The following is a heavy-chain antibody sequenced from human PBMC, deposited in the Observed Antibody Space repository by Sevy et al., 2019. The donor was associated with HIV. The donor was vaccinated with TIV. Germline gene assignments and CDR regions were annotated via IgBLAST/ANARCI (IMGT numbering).Heavy chain of an antibody. Sequence: SETLSLTCTVSGGSISSYYWSWIRQPPGKGLEWIGYIYYSGSTNYNPSLKSRVTISVGTSKNQFSLKLSSVTAAATAVYYCARASFLGWLSGVYYFDYWGQGTLVTVSS. J-gene: IGHJ4*02. CDR1: GGSISSYY. V-gene: IGHV4-59*01. CDR2: IYYSGST. CDR3: ARASFLGWLSGVYYFDY. D-gene: IGHD3-3*01.